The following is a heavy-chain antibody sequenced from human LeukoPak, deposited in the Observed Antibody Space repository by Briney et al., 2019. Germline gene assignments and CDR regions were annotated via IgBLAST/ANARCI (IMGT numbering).Heavy chain of an antibody. Sequence: ASVKVSCKASGYTFTNYDINWVRQATGQGLEWMGWMNPNSDNTGYEQKFQGRLTITRNTSISTAYMELSSLRSEDTAVYYCARTGLEGEGYYYYYYMDVWGKGTTVTVSS. CDR2: MNPNSDNT. CDR3: ARTGLEGEGYYYYYYMDV. V-gene: IGHV1-8*03. D-gene: IGHD2-21*01. CDR1: GYTFTNYD. J-gene: IGHJ6*03.